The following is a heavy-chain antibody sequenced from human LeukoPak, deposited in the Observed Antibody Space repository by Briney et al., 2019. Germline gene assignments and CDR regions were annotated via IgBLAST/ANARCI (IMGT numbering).Heavy chain of an antibody. J-gene: IGHJ4*02. CDR2: IYYSGST. D-gene: IGHD3/OR15-3a*01. CDR3: ARQTGSGLFILP. Sequence: SETLSLTCTVSGGSISSSSYYWGWIRQPPGKGLEWIGSIYYSGSTYYNPSLKSRVTISIDTSKNQFSLRLTSVTAADTAVYYCARQTGSGLFILPGGQGTLVTVSS. CDR1: GGSISSSSYY. V-gene: IGHV4-39*01.